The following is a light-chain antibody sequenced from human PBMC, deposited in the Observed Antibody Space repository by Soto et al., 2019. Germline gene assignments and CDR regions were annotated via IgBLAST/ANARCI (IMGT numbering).Light chain of an antibody. CDR1: QCFHSGH. Sequence: ENVLTQSPDNLSLSPGGRATISCRASQCFHSGHLAWYQQKTGQAHRLLIYGVSSRATGMPVRFSGSGSGTDFDHTISRLEPEDLGLYYCQQYGSSRWTAGQAPKVDIX. V-gene: IGKV3-20*01. J-gene: IGKJ1*01. CDR2: GVS. CDR3: QQYGSSRWT.